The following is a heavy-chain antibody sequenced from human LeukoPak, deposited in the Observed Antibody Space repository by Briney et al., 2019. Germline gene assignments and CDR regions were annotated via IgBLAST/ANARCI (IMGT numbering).Heavy chain of an antibody. Sequence: RSLRLSCAASGFTFTSHALHWVRQAPGKGLEWLAVISYHGSDQFYADSVKGRFTISRDNSKNTLYLQMNSLRGEDTAVYYCARDLYASGSSDPDYWGQGTLVTVAS. D-gene: IGHD3-10*01. CDR1: GFTFTSHA. CDR3: ARDLYASGSSDPDY. CDR2: ISYHGSDQ. J-gene: IGHJ4*02. V-gene: IGHV3-30*01.